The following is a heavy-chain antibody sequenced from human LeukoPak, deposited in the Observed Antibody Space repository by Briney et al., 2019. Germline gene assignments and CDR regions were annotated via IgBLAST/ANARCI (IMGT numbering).Heavy chain of an antibody. V-gene: IGHV4-4*07. CDR2: IYTSGST. CDR1: GGSISSYY. J-gene: IGHJ6*02. D-gene: IGHD4-23*01. CDR3: AVGSTVALDYGMDV. Sequence: SETLSLTCTVSGGSISSYYWSWLRQPAGKGLEWIGRIYTSGSTNYNPSLRSRVTMSVDTSKNQFSLKLSSVTAADTAVYYCAVGSTVALDYGMDVWGQGTTVTVSS.